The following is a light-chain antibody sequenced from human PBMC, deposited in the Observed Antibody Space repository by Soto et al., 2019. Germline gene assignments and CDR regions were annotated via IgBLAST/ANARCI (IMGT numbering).Light chain of an antibody. CDR1: SSDVGFYYL. CDR3: CSYASSNTYV. CDR2: EVS. J-gene: IGLJ1*01. Sequence: QCVLTQPASVSGSAGEWITISCTGTSSDVGFYYLVSWYQQHPGKAPKLIIYEVSERPSGVSNRFSGSKSGNTASLTISGLQAEDEADYYCCSYASSNTYVFGTGTKVT. V-gene: IGLV2-23*02.